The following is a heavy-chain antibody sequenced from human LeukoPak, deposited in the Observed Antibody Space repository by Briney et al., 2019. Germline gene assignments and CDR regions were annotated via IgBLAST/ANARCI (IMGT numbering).Heavy chain of an antibody. CDR2: INPNSGGT. J-gene: IGHJ3*02. D-gene: IGHD2-21*01. CDR3: ARAIGLDAFDI. V-gene: IGHV1-2*02. CDR1: GYTFTSYG. Sequence: ASVKVSCKASGYTFTSYGISWVRQAPGQGLEWMGWINPNSGGTNYAQKFQGRVTMTRDTSISTAYMELSRLRSDDTAVYYCARAIGLDAFDIWGQGTMVTVSS.